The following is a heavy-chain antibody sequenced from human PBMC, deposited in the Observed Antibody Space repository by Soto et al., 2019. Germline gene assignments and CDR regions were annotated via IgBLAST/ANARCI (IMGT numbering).Heavy chain of an antibody. D-gene: IGHD5-12*01. J-gene: IGHJ4*02. CDR1: GFTLGSYP. Sequence: GGSLRLSCTASGFTLGSYPMSWFRQAPGKGLEWVGFTRGRAYGATTEYAASVRGRFTLSRDDSKSIIYLQMNSLITEDTAVYYCSRGMYSAYETSPLSFDYWGRGTLVTSPQ. V-gene: IGHV3-49*03. CDR2: TRGRAYGATT. CDR3: SRGMYSAYETSPLSFDY.